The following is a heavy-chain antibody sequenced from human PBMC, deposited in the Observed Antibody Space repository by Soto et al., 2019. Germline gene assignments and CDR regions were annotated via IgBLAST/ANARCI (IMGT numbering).Heavy chain of an antibody. Sequence: QVQLQQWGAGLLKPSETLSLTCAVYGGSFSGYYWSWIRQPPGTGLEWIGEINHSGSTNYNPSLKSRVTISVDTSKNQFSLKLSSVTAAHTAVYYCARVRAAAGPIDWFDPWGQGPLVTVSS. J-gene: IGHJ5*02. CDR1: GGSFSGYY. CDR2: INHSGST. V-gene: IGHV4-34*01. D-gene: IGHD6-13*01. CDR3: ARVRAAAGPIDWFDP.